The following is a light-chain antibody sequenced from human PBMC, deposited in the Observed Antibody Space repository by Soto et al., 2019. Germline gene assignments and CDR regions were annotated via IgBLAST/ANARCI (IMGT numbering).Light chain of an antibody. Sequence: QPLLTQPASVSGVPGQSLTISYTGTSSDVGGYNHVSWYQHHPGKAPKLLIYDVSNRPSGVSHRFSGSKSDNTASLTISGLQPEDEADYYCSSYTTSNTRQIVFGTGTKVTVL. V-gene: IGLV2-14*03. CDR3: SSYTTSNTRQIV. CDR2: DVS. CDR1: SSDVGGYNH. J-gene: IGLJ1*01.